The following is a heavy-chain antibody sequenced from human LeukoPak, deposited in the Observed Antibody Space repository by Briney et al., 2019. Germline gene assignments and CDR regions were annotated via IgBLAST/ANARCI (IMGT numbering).Heavy chain of an antibody. CDR1: GFTFSSYA. V-gene: IGHV3-30*04. Sequence: GGSLRLSCAASGFTFSSYAMHWVRQAPGKGLEWVAVISHDGSNKYYADSVKGRFTISRDNSKNTLYLQMNSLRAEDTAVYYCARDGEDIVVVPAATSRFDYWGQGTLVTVSS. D-gene: IGHD2-2*01. CDR3: ARDGEDIVVVPAATSRFDY. CDR2: ISHDGSNK. J-gene: IGHJ4*02.